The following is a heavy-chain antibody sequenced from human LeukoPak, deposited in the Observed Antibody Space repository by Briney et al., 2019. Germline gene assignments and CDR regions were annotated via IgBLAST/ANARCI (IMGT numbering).Heavy chain of an antibody. CDR3: AREEALGSGSFDY. V-gene: IGHV4-59*01. Sequence: SDTQSLMCTVSGGSISSYYWSWIRQPPGKGLEWIRYIYHSGSTNYNPSLKSRVTISVETSKNQFSLKLSSVTAADTAVYYCAREEALGSGSFDYWGQGTLVTVSS. CDR1: GGSISSYY. J-gene: IGHJ4*02. CDR2: IYHSGST. D-gene: IGHD1-26*01.